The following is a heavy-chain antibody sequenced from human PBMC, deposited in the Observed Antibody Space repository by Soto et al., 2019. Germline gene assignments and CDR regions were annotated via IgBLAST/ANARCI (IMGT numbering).Heavy chain of an antibody. J-gene: IGHJ4*02. CDR2: FDPEDDKT. D-gene: IGHD1-7*01. Sequence: ASVKVSCKVSGYTLTELSMHWVPQARGKGLEWMGGFDPEDDKTIYAQKFQGRVTMTEDTSTDTAYMELNSLRSEDTAVYYCATANCNFKRASYYFDSWGQGTLVTVSS. CDR3: ATANCNFKRASYYFDS. V-gene: IGHV1-24*01. CDR1: GYTLTELS.